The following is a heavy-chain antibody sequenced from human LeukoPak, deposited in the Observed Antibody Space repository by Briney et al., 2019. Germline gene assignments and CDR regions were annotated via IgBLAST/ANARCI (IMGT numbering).Heavy chain of an antibody. Sequence: GGSLRLSCEASRFSFSAYPMGWVRRAPGKGLEWVSGISASGDVTFHADPLKGRSTIFRDNTESSVYLQMNSLRAEDTAVYYCARDTYGDGDHWGQGILVTVSS. CDR1: RFSFSAYP. CDR3: ARDTYGDGDH. V-gene: IGHV3-23*01. J-gene: IGHJ4*02. D-gene: IGHD4-17*01. CDR2: ISASGDVT.